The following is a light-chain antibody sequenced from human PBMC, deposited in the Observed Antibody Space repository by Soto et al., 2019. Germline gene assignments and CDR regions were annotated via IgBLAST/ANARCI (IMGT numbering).Light chain of an antibody. CDR3: CSYAGINNVI. CDR2: EVT. CDR1: SSNVGGYDY. Sequence: QSALTQPPSASGSPGHSVTISCTGTSSNVGGYDYVPWDQQQSGKAPKLIIYEVTRRPSGVPDRFSGSKSGDTASLTVSGLQAEDEADYYCCSYAGINNVIFGAGTKLTVL. J-gene: IGLJ1*01. V-gene: IGLV2-8*01.